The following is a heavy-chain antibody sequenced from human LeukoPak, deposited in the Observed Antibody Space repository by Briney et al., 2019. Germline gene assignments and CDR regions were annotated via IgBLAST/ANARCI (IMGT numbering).Heavy chain of an antibody. D-gene: IGHD6-19*01. CDR3: TRHLSSGDDY. J-gene: IGHJ4*02. CDR1: GGSISSYY. CDR2: IYYTGST. Sequence: PSETLSLTCTVSGGSISSYYWSWIRQPPGKGLEWIGYIYYTGSTNYNPSLKSRVTISVDTSKNQFSLKLRSVTAADTAVYYCTRHLSSGDDYWGQGTLVTVSS. V-gene: IGHV4-59*08.